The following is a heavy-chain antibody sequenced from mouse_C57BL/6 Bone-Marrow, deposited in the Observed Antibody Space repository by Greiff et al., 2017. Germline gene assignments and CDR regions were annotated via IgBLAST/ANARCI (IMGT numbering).Heavy chain of an antibody. Sequence: VQLQQPGAELVMPGASVKLSCKASGYTFTSYWMHWVKQRPGQGLEWIGEIDPSDSYTNYNQQFKGKATLTVDKSSSTAYMQLSRLTSEDSAVYCGRREARSYWYFDVWGTGTTVTVSS. J-gene: IGHJ1*03. CDR2: IDPSDSYT. CDR1: GYTFTSYW. CDR3: RREARSYWYFDV. V-gene: IGHV1-69*01.